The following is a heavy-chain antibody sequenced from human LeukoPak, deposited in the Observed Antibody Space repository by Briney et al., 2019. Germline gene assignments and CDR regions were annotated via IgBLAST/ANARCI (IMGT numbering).Heavy chain of an antibody. CDR1: GSTFSRNW. V-gene: IGHV3-74*01. CDR3: ARGVRGIISYYYYYMDL. J-gene: IGHJ6*03. CDR2: INGDGSAT. Sequence: GGSLRLSCAASGSTFSRNWMHWVGHTPGKGLVWVSRINGDGSATTYADSVAGRFTISRDNAKNTIYLKMTSLRAEDTAVSYCARGVRGIISYYYYYMDLWGKGTTVTVSS. D-gene: IGHD3-10*01.